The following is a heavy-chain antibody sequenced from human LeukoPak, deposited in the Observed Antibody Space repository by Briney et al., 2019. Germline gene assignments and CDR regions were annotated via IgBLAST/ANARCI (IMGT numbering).Heavy chain of an antibody. V-gene: IGHV4-31*11. CDR1: GGSFSGYY. CDR2: IYYSGST. D-gene: IGHD3-22*01. Sequence: PSETLSLTCAVYGGSFSGYYWSWIRQHPGKGLEWIGYIYYSGSTYYNPSLKSRVTISVDTSKNQFSLKLSSVTAADTAVYYCARAPSQHYYYDSSGNRVFDYWGQGTLVTVSS. CDR3: ARAPSQHYYYDSSGNRVFDY. J-gene: IGHJ4*02.